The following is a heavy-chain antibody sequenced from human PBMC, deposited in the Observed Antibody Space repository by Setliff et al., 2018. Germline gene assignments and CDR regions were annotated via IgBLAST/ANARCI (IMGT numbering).Heavy chain of an antibody. CDR2: ISSSSSTI. CDR3: ARSAVAVPGQFYFDN. CDR1: GFTFSSYS. J-gene: IGHJ4*02. D-gene: IGHD6-19*01. V-gene: IGHV3-48*01. Sequence: QAVGSLRLSCAASGFTFSSYSMNWVRQAPGKGLEWVSYISSSSSTIYYADPVKGRFTISRDNAKNSLYLQMNSLRTEDTAVYYCARSAVAVPGQFYFDNWGQGTQVTVSS.